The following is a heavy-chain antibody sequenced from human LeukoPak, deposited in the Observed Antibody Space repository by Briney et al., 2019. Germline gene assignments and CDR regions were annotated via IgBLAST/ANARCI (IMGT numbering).Heavy chain of an antibody. J-gene: IGHJ6*02. V-gene: IGHV4-30-4*08. CDR1: GGSISSYY. CDR3: ARVYYGYGYGMDV. Sequence: PSETLSLTCTVSGGSISSYYWSWIRQPPGKGLEWIGYIYYSGSTYYNPSLKSRVTISVDTSKNQFSLKLSSVTAADAAVYYCARVYYGYGYGMDVWGQGTTVTVSS. D-gene: IGHD3-10*01. CDR2: IYYSGST.